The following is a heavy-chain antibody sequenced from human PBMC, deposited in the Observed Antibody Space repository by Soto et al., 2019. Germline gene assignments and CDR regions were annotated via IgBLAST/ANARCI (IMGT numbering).Heavy chain of an antibody. D-gene: IGHD3-10*01. Sequence: ASVKVSCKEYRSTFTDHYRHWVRQAPEQGLEWMGIISPDGGSTRYSQKFQARITMTRDTSTSTVYMELSSLRSEDTAIYYCARAPRGGVIIVITWAQIDYWGQGTLVTVSS. CDR3: ARAPRGGVIIVITWAQIDY. CDR1: RSTFTDHY. CDR2: ISPDGGST. J-gene: IGHJ4*02. V-gene: IGHV1-46*01.